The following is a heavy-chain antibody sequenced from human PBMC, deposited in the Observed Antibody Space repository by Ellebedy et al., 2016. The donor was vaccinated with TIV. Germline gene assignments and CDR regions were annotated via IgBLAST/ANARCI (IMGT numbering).Heavy chain of an antibody. V-gene: IGHV4-31*03. J-gene: IGHJ4*02. CDR2: IYHSGST. D-gene: IGHD2-15*01. Sequence: MPSETLSLTCTASGGSISSGGYYWNWIRQHPGKGLEWIGYIYHSGSTYYNPSLKSRLTMSVDTSINQLSLTMTSVTAADTGVYYCAIQVVAATPGRLDSWGQGVLVTVSS. CDR1: GGSISSGGYY. CDR3: AIQVVAATPGRLDS.